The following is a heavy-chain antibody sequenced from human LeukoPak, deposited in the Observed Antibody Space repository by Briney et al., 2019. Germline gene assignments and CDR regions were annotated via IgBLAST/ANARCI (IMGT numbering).Heavy chain of an antibody. Sequence: ASVKVSCKASGGTFSSYAISWVRQAPGQGLEWMGGIIPIFGTANYAQKLQGRVTITADKSTSTAYMELSSLRSEDTAVYYCARARAAEEDAFDIWGQGTMVTVSS. CDR3: ARARAAEEDAFDI. V-gene: IGHV1-69*06. CDR2: IIPIFGTA. J-gene: IGHJ3*02. CDR1: GGTFSSYA. D-gene: IGHD6-25*01.